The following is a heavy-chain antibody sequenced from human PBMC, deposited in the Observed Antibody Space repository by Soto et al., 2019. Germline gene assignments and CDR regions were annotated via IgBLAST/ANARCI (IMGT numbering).Heavy chain of an antibody. J-gene: IGHJ5*02. D-gene: IGHD6-13*01. CDR3: ARGYSSSWYLRAYNWFDP. CDR2: INHSGST. CDR1: GGSFSGYY. Sequence: QVQLQQWGAGLLKPSETLSLTCAVYGGSFSGYYWSCIRQPPGKGLEWIGEINHSGSTNYNPSLKSRVTISVDTYKNQFSLKLSSVTAADTAVYYCARGYSSSWYLRAYNWFDPWGQGTLVTVSS. V-gene: IGHV4-34*01.